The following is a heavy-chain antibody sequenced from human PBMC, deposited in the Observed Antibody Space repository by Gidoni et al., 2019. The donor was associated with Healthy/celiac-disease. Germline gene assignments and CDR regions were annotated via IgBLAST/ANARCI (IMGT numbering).Heavy chain of an antibody. Sequence: EVQLVQSGAAVKKPGESLKISCTGSGYSLTSSWIGWVRQMPGKGLEWMGIIYPGDSDTRYSPSFQGQVTISADKSISTAYLQWSSLKASDTAMYYCARQAPGPGIAIQEYFDYWGQGTLVTVSS. CDR1: GYSLTSSW. CDR2: IYPGDSDT. CDR3: ARQAPGPGIAIQEYFDY. V-gene: IGHV5-51*01. J-gene: IGHJ4*02. D-gene: IGHD6-13*01.